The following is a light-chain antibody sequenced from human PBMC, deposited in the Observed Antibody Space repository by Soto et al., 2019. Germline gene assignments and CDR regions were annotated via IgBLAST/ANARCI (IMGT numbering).Light chain of an antibody. CDR3: QQYNKWPPGLT. CDR1: QSVSSN. CDR2: GAS. V-gene: IGKV3-15*01. J-gene: IGKJ4*01. Sequence: MVLMQSPGTLSLSPGERATLSCRAGQSVSSNYLAWYQQKPGQAPRLLIYGASTRATGIPARFSGSGSGTDFTLTISSLQSEDFAVYYCQQYNKWPPGLTFGGGTKVDIK.